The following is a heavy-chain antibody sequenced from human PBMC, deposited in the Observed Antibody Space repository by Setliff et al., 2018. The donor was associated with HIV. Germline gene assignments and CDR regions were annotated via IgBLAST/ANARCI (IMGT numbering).Heavy chain of an antibody. V-gene: IGHV1-2*02. D-gene: IGHD3-3*01. CDR1: GFTFTGYY. CDR2: INPHTGVT. Sequence: GASVKVSCKPSGFTFTGYYLQWVRQAPGQGLEWMGNINPHTGVTKYAEKFQGIVTMTRDTSINTIYMELSRLKSDDTAVYYCARDLRDGFEEWFSTLDDGMDVWGQGTTVTVSS. J-gene: IGHJ6*02. CDR3: ARDLRDGFEEWFSTLDDGMDV.